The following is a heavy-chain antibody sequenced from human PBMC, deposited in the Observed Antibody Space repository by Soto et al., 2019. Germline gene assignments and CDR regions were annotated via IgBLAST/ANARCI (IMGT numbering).Heavy chain of an antibody. Sequence: QVQLLQSGAEVKKPGASVRISCKSSANTFINNYINWVRQAPGQGLEWLGVFNPRGGTTRYGQKFQGRVTMTGDTSTRTVFMELSNLKSEDTAVYYCARVYGLVQYDDFWSGYYDYWGQGTLVIVSS. V-gene: IGHV1-46*01. J-gene: IGHJ4*02. CDR1: ANTFINNY. D-gene: IGHD3-3*01. CDR3: ARVYGLVQYDDFWSGYYDY. CDR2: FNPRGGTT.